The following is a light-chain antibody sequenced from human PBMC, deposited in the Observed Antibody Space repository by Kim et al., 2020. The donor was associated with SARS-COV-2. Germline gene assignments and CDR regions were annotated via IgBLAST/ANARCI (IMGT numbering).Light chain of an antibody. CDR3: QHYNSYSPAFT. J-gene: IGKJ3*01. V-gene: IGKV1-5*03. Sequence: DVQMTQSPATLSASVGDRVTITCRASQSIRVWLAWYQQKPGQAPKLLIYKASFLQSGVPSRFSGSGSGTEFTLTIRGLEPDDFATYYCQHYNSYSPAFTFGPGTKVDIK. CDR2: KAS. CDR1: QSIRVW.